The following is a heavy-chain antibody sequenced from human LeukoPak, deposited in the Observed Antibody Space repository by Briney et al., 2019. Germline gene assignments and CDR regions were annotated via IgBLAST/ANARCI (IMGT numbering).Heavy chain of an antibody. CDR2: IKQDGSEK. Sequence: GGSLRLSCAASGFTFSSYWMSWVRQAPGKGLEWVANIKQDGSEKYYVDSVKGRFTISRDNAKNSLYLQMNSLRAEDTAVYYCARDPACGGDCYGDNYFDYWGQGALVTVSS. D-gene: IGHD2-21*02. J-gene: IGHJ4*02. V-gene: IGHV3-7*01. CDR1: GFTFSSYW. CDR3: ARDPACGGDCYGDNYFDY.